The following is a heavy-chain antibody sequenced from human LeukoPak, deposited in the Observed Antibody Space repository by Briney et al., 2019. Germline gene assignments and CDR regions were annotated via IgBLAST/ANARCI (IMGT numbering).Heavy chain of an antibody. CDR1: GFTFSSNW. V-gene: IGHV3-74*01. Sequence: GGSLRLSCAASGFTFSSNWMDWVRQGPGKGLVWVSRINNDGSSTRYADSVKGRFTISGDNAKNTLYLQMNGLRAEDTAVYYCARAAAGLDYWGQGTLVTVS. CDR3: ARAAAGLDY. D-gene: IGHD6-13*01. J-gene: IGHJ4*02. CDR2: INNDGSST.